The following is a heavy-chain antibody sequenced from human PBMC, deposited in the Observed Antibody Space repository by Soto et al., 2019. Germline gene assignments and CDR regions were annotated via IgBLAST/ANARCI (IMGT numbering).Heavy chain of an antibody. D-gene: IGHD2-15*01. V-gene: IGHV3-30*18. CDR2: ISYDGSNK. J-gene: IGHJ5*02. CDR3: AKDRGRPSRGGNWFDP. CDR1: GFTFSSYG. Sequence: QVQLVESVGGVVQPGRSLRLSCAASGFTFSSYGMHWVRQAPCKGLEWVAVISYDGSNKYYADSVKGRFTISRDNSKNTLYLQMNSLRAEDTAVYYCAKDRGRPSRGGNWFDPWGQGTLVTVSS.